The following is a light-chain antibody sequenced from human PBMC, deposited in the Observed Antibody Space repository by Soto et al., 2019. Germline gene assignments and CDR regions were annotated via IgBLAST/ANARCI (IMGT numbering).Light chain of an antibody. V-gene: IGLV2-18*02. Sequence: QSALTQPPSLSGSPGQSVAISCTGNSSDVGSYNRVSWYQQPPGAAPKLMIYEVSNRPSGVPDRFSGSKSGNTASLTISGLQAEDEADYYCNSYTGSSTYVFGTGTKVTVL. CDR1: SSDVGSYNR. CDR3: NSYTGSSTYV. J-gene: IGLJ1*01. CDR2: EVS.